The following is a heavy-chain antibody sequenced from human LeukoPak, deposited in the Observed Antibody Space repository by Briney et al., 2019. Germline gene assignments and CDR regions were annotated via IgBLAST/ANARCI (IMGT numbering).Heavy chain of an antibody. Sequence: ASVKVSCKASGYTFINYYMHWVRQAPGQGLEWMGIINPSGGSTSYAQKFQGRVTMTRDTSTSTVYMELSSLRSEDTAVYYCARGRLGFGDSYYMDVWGKGTTVTISS. V-gene: IGHV1-46*01. CDR3: ARGRLGFGDSYYMDV. CDR2: INPSGGST. CDR1: GYTFINYY. J-gene: IGHJ6*03. D-gene: IGHD3-10*01.